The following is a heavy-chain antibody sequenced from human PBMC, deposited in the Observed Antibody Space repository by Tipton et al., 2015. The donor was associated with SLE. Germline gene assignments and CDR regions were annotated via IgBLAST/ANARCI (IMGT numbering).Heavy chain of an antibody. Sequence: TLSLTCTVSGGSISSSSYYWGWIRQPPGKGLEWIGSIYYSGTTYYNPSLKSRVTIFVDTSKNQFSLKLSSVTAADTAVYFCARSGRLYTNWNGGDFIDYWGQGTLVTVSS. D-gene: IGHD1-20*01. CDR2: IYYSGTT. CDR1: GGSISSSSYY. J-gene: IGHJ4*02. CDR3: ARSGRLYTNWNGGDFIDY. V-gene: IGHV4-39*01.